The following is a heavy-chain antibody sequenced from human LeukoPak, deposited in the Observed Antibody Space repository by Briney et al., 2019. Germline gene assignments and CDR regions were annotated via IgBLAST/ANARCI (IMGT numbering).Heavy chain of an antibody. CDR2: ISSSRSNTI. J-gene: IGHJ4*02. CDR1: GFTFSSYE. V-gene: IGHV3-48*03. D-gene: IGHD5-12*01. Sequence: GGSLRLSCAASGFTFSSYEMNWVRQAPGEGLEWISYISSSRSNTIYYADSVKGRFIISRDDAKNSLFLQMNTLRAEDTAVYYCVQYSGEDYFDYWGQGTLVTVSS. CDR3: VQYSGEDYFDY.